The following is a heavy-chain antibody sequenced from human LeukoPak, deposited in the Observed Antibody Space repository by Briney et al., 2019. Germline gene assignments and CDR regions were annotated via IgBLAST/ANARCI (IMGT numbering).Heavy chain of an antibody. CDR1: GGSISSYS. Sequence: SETLSLTCTVSGGSISSYSWSWIRQPPGKGLEWIGYIYYSGNTNYNPSLKSRVTTSVDTSKNQFSLKLSSVTAADTAVYYCARVRGYYDTSGTYRSLAHFDYWGQGTLVTVSP. J-gene: IGHJ4*02. CDR2: IYYSGNT. V-gene: IGHV4-59*01. CDR3: ARVRGYYDTSGTYRSLAHFDY. D-gene: IGHD3-22*01.